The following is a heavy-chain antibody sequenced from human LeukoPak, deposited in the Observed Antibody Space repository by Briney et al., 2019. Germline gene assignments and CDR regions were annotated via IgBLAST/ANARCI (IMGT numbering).Heavy chain of an antibody. D-gene: IGHD1-14*01. Sequence: PGGSLRLSCTASGLIFSTSGFNCVRQAPGKGLEWVASIGPTGSDRYHADSIKGRFTIARDDANNFLYLQLNSLRAEDTAVYYCATETNGRHYDYWGQGTLLTVSP. J-gene: IGHJ4*02. CDR3: ATETNGRHYDY. CDR2: IGPTGSDR. V-gene: IGHV3-21*01. CDR1: GLIFSTSG.